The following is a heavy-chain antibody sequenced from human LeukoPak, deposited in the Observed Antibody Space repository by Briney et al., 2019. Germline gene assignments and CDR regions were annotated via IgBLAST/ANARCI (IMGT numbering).Heavy chain of an antibody. D-gene: IGHD3-3*01. CDR1: GGTFSSYA. CDR2: IIPILGIA. J-gene: IGHJ4*02. V-gene: IGHV1-69*10. CDR3: ATQGSSSDFSSGYYKTIY. Sequence: SVKVSCKASGGTFSSYAISWVRQAPGQGLEWMGRIIPILGIANYAQKFQGRVTITADKSTSTAYMELSSLRSEDTAVYYCATQGSSSDFSSGYYKTIYWGQGTLVTVSS.